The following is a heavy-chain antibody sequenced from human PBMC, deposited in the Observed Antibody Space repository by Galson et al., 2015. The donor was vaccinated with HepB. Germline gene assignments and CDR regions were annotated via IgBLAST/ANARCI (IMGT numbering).Heavy chain of an antibody. CDR2: INAIFGTA. Sequence: SVKVSCKASGGIFSTYAISWVRQAPGQGLEWVGGINAIFGTANYAQNFQGRVTIIAHGSTSTAYMELRSLRSEDTAVYYCARAPDYGDYVYYFDHWGQGTLVTVSS. CDR1: GGIFSTYA. V-gene: IGHV1-69*13. CDR3: ARAPDYGDYVYYFDH. J-gene: IGHJ4*02. D-gene: IGHD4-17*01.